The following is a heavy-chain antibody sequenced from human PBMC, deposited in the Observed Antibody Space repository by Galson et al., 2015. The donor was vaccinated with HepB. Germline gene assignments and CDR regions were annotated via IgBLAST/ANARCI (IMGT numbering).Heavy chain of an antibody. D-gene: IGHD3-22*01. CDR1: GYIFTTYW. CDR3: ARQSKIGVPASDQHGMDV. Sequence: QSGAEVKKPGESLRISCKGSGYIFTTYWINWVRQMPGKGLEWMGRIDPSDFYTDYSPSFQGHVSISADKSVNTAFLYWSSLKASDTAIYYCARQSKIGVPASDQHGMDVWGQGTTVTVSS. J-gene: IGHJ6*02. CDR2: IDPSDFYT. V-gene: IGHV5-10-1*01.